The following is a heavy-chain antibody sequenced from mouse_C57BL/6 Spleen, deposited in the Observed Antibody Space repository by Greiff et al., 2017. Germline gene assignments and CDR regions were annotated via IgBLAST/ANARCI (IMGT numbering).Heavy chain of an antibody. CDR1: GFTFSDYY. V-gene: IGHV5-12*01. Sequence: EVMLVESGGGLVQPGGSLKLSCAASGFTFSDYYMYWVRQTPEKRLEWVAYISNGGGSTYYPDTVKGRFTISSDNAKNTLYMQMSRLKSEDTAMYYCARTWGEDYFDYWGQGTTLTVSS. D-gene: IGHD4-1*01. CDR3: ARTWGEDYFDY. J-gene: IGHJ2*01. CDR2: ISNGGGST.